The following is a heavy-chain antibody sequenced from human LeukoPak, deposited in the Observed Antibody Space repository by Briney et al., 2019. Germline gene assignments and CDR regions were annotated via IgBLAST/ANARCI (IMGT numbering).Heavy chain of an antibody. CDR3: ARGRIVVVPAAIRGSYYYSGMDV. CDR2: INHSGSS. CDR1: GGSVTGCY. V-gene: IGHV4-34*01. J-gene: IGHJ6*02. D-gene: IGHD2-2*02. Sequence: KPSETLSLTCAVYGGSVTGCYWSWIRHPPGQGLEWMGEINHSGSSSYNPYLKSRVTISVDTSKSDSSLELSSVTAADTAVYYCARGRIVVVPAAIRGSYYYSGMDVWGQGPTVTVSS.